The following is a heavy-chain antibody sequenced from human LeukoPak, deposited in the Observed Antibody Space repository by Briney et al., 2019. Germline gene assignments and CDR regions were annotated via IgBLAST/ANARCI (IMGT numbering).Heavy chain of an antibody. D-gene: IGHD4-17*01. CDR3: ARGGPYGEGYFDY. J-gene: IGHJ4*02. Sequence: PSETLSLTCTVSGGSISSGDYYWSWIRQPPGKGLEWIGEINHSGSTNYNPSLKSRVTISVDTSKNQFSLKLSSVTAADTAVYYCARGGPYGEGYFDYWGQGTLVTVSS. CDR1: GGSISSGDYY. V-gene: IGHV4-39*07. CDR2: INHSGST.